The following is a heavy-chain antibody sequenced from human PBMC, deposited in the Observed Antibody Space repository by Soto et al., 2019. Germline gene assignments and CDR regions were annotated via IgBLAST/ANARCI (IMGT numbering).Heavy chain of an antibody. CDR1: GFTFSSYG. V-gene: IGHV3-30*18. D-gene: IGHD5-12*01. J-gene: IGHJ4*02. CDR3: AKDQRERWLQPFDY. CDR2: ISYDGSNK. Sequence: QVQLVESGGGVVQPGRSLRLSCAASGFTFSSYGMHWVRQAPGKGLEWVAVISYDGSNKYYADSVKGRFTISRDSSENTLFLQMNSLRAEDTAVYYCAKDQRERWLQPFDYWGQGTLVTVSS.